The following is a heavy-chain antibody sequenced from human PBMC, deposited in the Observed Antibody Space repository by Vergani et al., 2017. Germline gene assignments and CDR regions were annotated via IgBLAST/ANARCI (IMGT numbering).Heavy chain of an antibody. CDR2: IYPGDSDT. J-gene: IGHJ6*02. V-gene: IGHV5-51*01. CDR1: GYSFTSYW. CDR3: ARHEAPTSGAKLEKGGGYYYYYGMDV. D-gene: IGHD4/OR15-4a*01. Sequence: EVQLVQSGAEVKKPGESLKISCKGSGYSFTSYWIGWVRQMPGKGLEWMGIIYPGDSDTRYSPSFQGQVTISADKSSSTAYLQWSSLKASDTAMYYCARHEAPTSGAKLEKGGGYYYYYGMDVWGQGTTVTVSS.